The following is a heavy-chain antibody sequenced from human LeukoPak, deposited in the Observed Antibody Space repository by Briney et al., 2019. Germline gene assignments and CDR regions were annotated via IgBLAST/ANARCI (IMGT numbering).Heavy chain of an antibody. J-gene: IGHJ4*02. CDR3: ATDGDRYGYELDY. D-gene: IGHD5-18*01. V-gene: IGHV1-24*01. Sequence: ASVKVSCKASGGTFSSYAISWVRQAPGKGLEWMGGFDPEDGETINAQKFQGRVTMTEDTSTDTAYMELSSLRSEDTAVYYCATDGDRYGYELDYWGQGTLVTVSS. CDR2: FDPEDGET. CDR1: GGTFSSYA.